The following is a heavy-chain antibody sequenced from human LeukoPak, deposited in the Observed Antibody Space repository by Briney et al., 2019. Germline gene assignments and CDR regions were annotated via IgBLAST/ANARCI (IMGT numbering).Heavy chain of an antibody. V-gene: IGHV3-7*05. CDR3: AGSSGWARYFDY. J-gene: IGHJ4*02. CDR1: GFTFSGFS. CDR2: INQDGSQK. D-gene: IGHD6-19*01. Sequence: LPGGSLRLSCAASGFTFSGFSMSWVRQAPGKGLEWVANINQDGSQKYYVDSVRGRFTISRDNAKNSLYLQMNSLRAEDTAVYYCAGSSGWARYFDYWGQGTLVTVSS.